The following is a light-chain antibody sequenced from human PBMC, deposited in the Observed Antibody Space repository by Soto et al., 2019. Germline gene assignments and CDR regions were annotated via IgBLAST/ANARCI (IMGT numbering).Light chain of an antibody. CDR3: SSYTSSSTYV. J-gene: IGLJ1*01. CDR2: DVS. Sequence: QSALTQPASVSGSPGQSITISCTGTSSDVGGYNYVSWYQQHPGKAPKLMIYDVSNRPSGVSNRFSGSKSGNTASLTISGIQAEDEADYYCSSYTSSSTYVFGTVTKLTVL. CDR1: SSDVGGYNY. V-gene: IGLV2-14*01.